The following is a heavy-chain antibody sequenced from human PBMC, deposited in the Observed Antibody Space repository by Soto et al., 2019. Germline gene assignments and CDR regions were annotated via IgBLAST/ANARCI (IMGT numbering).Heavy chain of an antibody. CDR2: IIPILGIA. CDR3: AREVGGGPSGNFDI. V-gene: IGHV1-69*04. Sequence: ASVKVSCKASGGTFSSYTISWVRQAPGQGLEWMGRIIPILGIANYAQKFQGRVTITADKSTSTAYMELSSLRSEDTAVYYCAREVGGGPSGNFDIWGQGTMVTVSS. D-gene: IGHD2-15*01. J-gene: IGHJ3*02. CDR1: GGTFSSYT.